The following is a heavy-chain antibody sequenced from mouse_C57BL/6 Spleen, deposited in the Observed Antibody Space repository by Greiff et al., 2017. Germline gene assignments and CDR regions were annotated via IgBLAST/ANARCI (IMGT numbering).Heavy chain of an antibody. J-gene: IGHJ2*01. CDR1: GYTFTSYW. D-gene: IGHD1-1*01. Sequence: VQLQQPGAELVRPGSSVKLSCKASGYTFTSYWLDWVKQRPGQGLEWIGNIYPSDSETHYNQKFKDKATLTVDKSSSTAYMQLSSLTSEDSAVYYCASDYYGSRGYFDCWGQGTTLTVSS. V-gene: IGHV1-61*01. CDR2: IYPSDSET. CDR3: ASDYYGSRGYFDC.